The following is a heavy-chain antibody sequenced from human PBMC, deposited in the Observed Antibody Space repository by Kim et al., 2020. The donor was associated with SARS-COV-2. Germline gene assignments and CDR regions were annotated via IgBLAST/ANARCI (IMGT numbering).Heavy chain of an antibody. CDR1: GFTVRTNY. D-gene: IGHD3-9*01. CDR3: ARENDYDVLTGRDYAFGL. V-gene: IGHV3-53*01. Sequence: GGSLRFSCAASGFTVRTNYMSWVRQAPGKGLEWVSRIYRDGSTYYVDSVKGRFTISRDDSKNTLFLQKSSLRADDTALYYCARENDYDVLTGRDYAFGLWGQGTMVTVSS. J-gene: IGHJ3*01. CDR2: IYRDGST.